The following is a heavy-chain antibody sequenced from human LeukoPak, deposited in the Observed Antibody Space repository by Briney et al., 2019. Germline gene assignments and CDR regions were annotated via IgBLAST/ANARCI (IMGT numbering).Heavy chain of an antibody. Sequence: SQTLSLTCAISGDSVSSNSAAWNWIRQSPSRGLEWLGRTYYRSKWYNDYAVSVKSRITINPDTSKNQFSLQLNSVTPEDTAVYYCARGRRDGYNEEFFWFDPWGQGTLVTVPS. J-gene: IGHJ5*02. CDR3: ARGRRDGYNEEFFWFDP. V-gene: IGHV6-1*01. CDR2: TYYRSKWYN. D-gene: IGHD5-24*01. CDR1: GDSVSSNSAA.